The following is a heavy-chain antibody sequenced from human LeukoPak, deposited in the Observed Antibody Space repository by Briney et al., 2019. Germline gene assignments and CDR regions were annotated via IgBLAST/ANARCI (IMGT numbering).Heavy chain of an antibody. J-gene: IGHJ4*02. CDR1: GGSISPFY. CDR3: ARYSYGYDFDY. Sequence: SETLSLTCTVSGGSISPFYWNWIRQPPGKGLEWIGYIYYTGGTSYSPSLKSRVTISVDTSKNQFSLKLSSVTAADTAVYYCARYSYGYDFDYWGQGTLVTVSS. D-gene: IGHD5-18*01. V-gene: IGHV4-59*01. CDR2: IYYTGGT.